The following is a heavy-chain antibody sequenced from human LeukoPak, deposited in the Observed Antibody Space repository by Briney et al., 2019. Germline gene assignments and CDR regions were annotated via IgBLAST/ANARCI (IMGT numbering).Heavy chain of an antibody. J-gene: IGHJ5*02. D-gene: IGHD3-3*01. Sequence: SETLSLTCTVSGGYISSYYWSWIRQPPGKGLEWIGYIYYSGSSNYNPSLKSRVTISVDTSKNQISLKLSSVTAADTAVYYCARAPRITIFGVVKNWFDPWGQGTLVTVSS. CDR1: GGYISSYY. V-gene: IGHV4-59*12. CDR3: ARAPRITIFGVVKNWFDP. CDR2: IYYSGSS.